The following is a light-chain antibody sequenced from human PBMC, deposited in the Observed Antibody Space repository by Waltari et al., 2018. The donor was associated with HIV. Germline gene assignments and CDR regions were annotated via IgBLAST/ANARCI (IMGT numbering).Light chain of an antibody. CDR3: ATWDKSLNIVL. V-gene: IGLV1-51*01. CDR1: NSNIGRCY. CDR2: DDN. J-gene: IGLJ2*01. Sequence: QSVLTQSPSVSAAPGQKVTISCSGSNSNIGRCYVTWYQHLPGTASNLLIYDDNERPSGIPDRFSGSKSGTSATLGITRLQTGDEAEYYCATWDKSLNIVLFGGGTKVTVL.